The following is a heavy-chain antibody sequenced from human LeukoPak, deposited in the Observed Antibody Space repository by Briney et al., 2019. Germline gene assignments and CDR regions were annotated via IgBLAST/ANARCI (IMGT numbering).Heavy chain of an antibody. D-gene: IGHD6-19*01. CDR1: GGSISSYY. Sequence: SETLSLTCTVSGGSISSYYWSWIRQPPGKGLEWIGYIYYSGSTNYNPSLKSRVTISVDTSKNQFSLKLSSVTAADTAVYYCARARIAVGADGGYNRFDPWGQGTLVTVSS. J-gene: IGHJ5*02. CDR2: IYYSGST. CDR3: ARARIAVGADGGYNRFDP. V-gene: IGHV4-59*01.